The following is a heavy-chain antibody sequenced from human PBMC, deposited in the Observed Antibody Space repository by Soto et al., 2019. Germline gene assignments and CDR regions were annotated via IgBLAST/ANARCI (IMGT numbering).Heavy chain of an antibody. V-gene: IGHV3-53*01. J-gene: IGHJ4*02. Sequence: PGGSLRLSCAASGFTVSSNDMSWVRQAPGKGLEWVSLIYSSGSTHYADSVKGRFTISRDNSKNTVHLQMNTLRAEDTAVYYCARRPLNSNGAYWGQGTLVTSPQ. CDR2: IYSSGST. D-gene: IGHD3-22*01. CDR1: GFTVSSND. CDR3: ARRPLNSNGAY.